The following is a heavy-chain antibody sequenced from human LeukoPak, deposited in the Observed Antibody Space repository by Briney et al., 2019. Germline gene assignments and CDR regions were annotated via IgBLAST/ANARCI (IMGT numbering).Heavy chain of an antibody. CDR2: TAGADDVI. Sequence: GGSLRLSCAVSGLTFSDYRMIWVRQAPEKRLEWVAVTAGADDVIQYADSVKGRFTISTDNSKNTVYLQMNSLITEDTAVYHCTTDLRWYNIWYAGYWGQGTLVTVSS. V-gene: IGHV3-23*01. J-gene: IGHJ4*02. D-gene: IGHD1-14*01. CDR3: TTDLRWYNIWYAGY. CDR1: GLTFSDYR.